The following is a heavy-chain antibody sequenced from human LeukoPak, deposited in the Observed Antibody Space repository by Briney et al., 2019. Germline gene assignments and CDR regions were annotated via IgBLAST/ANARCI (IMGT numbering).Heavy chain of an antibody. J-gene: IGHJ4*02. V-gene: IGHV3-30*19. CDR2: ISYDGSNK. CDR1: GFTLSSYG. Sequence: GGSLRLSCAASGFTLSSYGMHWVRQAPGKGLEWVAVISYDGSNKYYADSVKGRFTISRDNSKNTLYLQMNSLRAEDTAVYYCARDLSDYSNYGEGFDYWGQGTLVTVSS. D-gene: IGHD4-11*01. CDR3: ARDLSDYSNYGEGFDY.